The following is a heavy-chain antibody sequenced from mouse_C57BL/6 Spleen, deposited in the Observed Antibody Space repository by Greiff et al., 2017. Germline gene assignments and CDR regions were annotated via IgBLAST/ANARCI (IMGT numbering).Heavy chain of an antibody. Sequence: EVQLQQSGPGLAKPSQTLSLPCSVTSYSITSDYWNWIRKFPGNKLEYMGYISYSGSTYYNPSLKSRLSITRDTSKNQYYLQLNCVTTEDTATYYCARTAYYYGSIDYWGQGTTLTVSS. D-gene: IGHD1-1*01. CDR3: ARTAYYYGSIDY. CDR1: SYSITSDY. CDR2: ISYSGST. J-gene: IGHJ2*01. V-gene: IGHV3-8*01.